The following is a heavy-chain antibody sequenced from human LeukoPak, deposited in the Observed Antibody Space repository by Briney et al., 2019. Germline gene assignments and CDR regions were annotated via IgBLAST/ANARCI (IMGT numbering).Heavy chain of an antibody. J-gene: IGHJ4*02. D-gene: IGHD5-24*01. V-gene: IGHV1-46*01. Sequence: ASVKVSCKASGYTFTSYDMHWVRQAPGQGLEWMGIINISGGSRSYAQKFQGRLTTTRDTSTSTVYMELSSLRSEDTAVYYCARGARRWLQFKTSAGFDLWGQGTLVTVSS. CDR2: INISGGSR. CDR3: ARGARRWLQFKTSAGFDL. CDR1: GYTFTSYD.